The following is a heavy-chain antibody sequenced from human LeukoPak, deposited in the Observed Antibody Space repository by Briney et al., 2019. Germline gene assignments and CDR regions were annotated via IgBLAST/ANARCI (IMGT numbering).Heavy chain of an antibody. J-gene: IGHJ4*02. CDR3: AKLGDCSSTSCYVGY. V-gene: IGHV3-23*01. CDR1: GFTFSSYA. D-gene: IGHD2-2*01. CDR2: ISGSGGST. Sequence: GGSLRLSCAASGFTFSSYAMSWVRQAPGKGLEWVSAISGSGGSTYYADSVKGRFTISRDNSKNTLYLQMNSLRAEDTAVYYCAKLGDCSSTSCYVGYWGQGTLVTVSS.